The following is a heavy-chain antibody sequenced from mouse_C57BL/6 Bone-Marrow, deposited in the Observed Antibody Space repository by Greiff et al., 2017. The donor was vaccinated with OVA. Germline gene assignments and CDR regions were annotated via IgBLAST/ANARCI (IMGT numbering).Heavy chain of an antibody. CDR2: IYPGSGST. CDR1: GYTFTSYW. J-gene: IGHJ1*03. Sequence: QVQLQQPGAELVKPGASVKMSCKASGYTFTSYWITWVKQRPGQGLEWIGDIYPGSGSTNYNEKFKSKATLTVDTSSSTAYMQLSSLTSEDSAVYYCARRRNYGSLYWYFDVWGTGTTVTVSS. D-gene: IGHD1-1*01. CDR3: ARRRNYGSLYWYFDV. V-gene: IGHV1-55*01.